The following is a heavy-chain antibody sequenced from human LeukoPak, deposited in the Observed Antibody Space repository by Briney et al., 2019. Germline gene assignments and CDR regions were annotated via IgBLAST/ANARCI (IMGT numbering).Heavy chain of an antibody. V-gene: IGHV1-69*04. CDR1: GYTFTNYA. D-gene: IGHD4-17*01. CDR3: AGGDSDDYGDSFDY. J-gene: IGHJ4*02. CDR2: IIPILGIA. Sequence: ASVKVSCKASGYTFTNYAISWVRQAPGQGLEWMGRIIPILGIANYAQKFQGRVTITADKSTSTACMELSSLRSEDTAVYYCAGGDSDDYGDSFDYWGQGTLVTVSS.